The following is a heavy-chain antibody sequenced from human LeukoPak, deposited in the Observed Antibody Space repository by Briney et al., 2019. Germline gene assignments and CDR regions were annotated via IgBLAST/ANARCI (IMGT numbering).Heavy chain of an antibody. Sequence: GGSLRLSCATSGFTFSGSAMHWVRQASGKGLEWIGRIRSKANNYATAYSASVEGRFIISRDDSKNTVYLQMNSLKTEDTAVYYCARGTWYSSSWYDWYFDLWGRGTLVTVSS. D-gene: IGHD6-13*01. CDR3: ARGTWYSSSWYDWYFDL. CDR1: GFTFSGSA. V-gene: IGHV3-73*01. CDR2: IRSKANNYAT. J-gene: IGHJ2*01.